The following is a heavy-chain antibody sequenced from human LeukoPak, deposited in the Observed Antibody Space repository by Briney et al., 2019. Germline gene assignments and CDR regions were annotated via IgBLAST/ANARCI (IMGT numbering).Heavy chain of an antibody. V-gene: IGHV3-74*01. J-gene: IGHJ4*02. CDR3: VGDPDYGGYSRFDY. CDR1: GFTFSTYW. D-gene: IGHD4-23*01. Sequence: GGSLRLSCAASGFTFSTYWMHWVRQAPGKGLVWVSRIKGDGSSTSYADSVKGRFTISRANDKNTLYLQMNSLRGEDTAVYYCVGDPDYGGYSRFDYWGQGTLVTVSS. CDR2: IKGDGSST.